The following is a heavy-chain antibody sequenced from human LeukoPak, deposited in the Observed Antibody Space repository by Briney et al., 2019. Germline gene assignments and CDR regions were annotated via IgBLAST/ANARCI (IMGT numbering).Heavy chain of an antibody. CDR3: ARVRIGSGWFYFDY. D-gene: IGHD6-19*01. V-gene: IGHV3-7*01. Sequence: GGSLRLSCVASGLTFSGYWMTWVRQAPGKGLEWVANIKQDGSEKYYVDSMKGRFTISRDNTKTSLYLQMNSLRVEDTAVYYCARVRIGSGWFYFDYWAQGTLVTVSS. CDR2: IKQDGSEK. CDR1: GLTFSGYW. J-gene: IGHJ4*02.